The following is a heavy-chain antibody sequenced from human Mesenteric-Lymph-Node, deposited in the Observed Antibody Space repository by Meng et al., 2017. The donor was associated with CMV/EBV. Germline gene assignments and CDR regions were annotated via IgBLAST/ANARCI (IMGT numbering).Heavy chain of an antibody. V-gene: IGHV1-8*01. CDR2: MKPDSGDT. J-gene: IGHJ6*02. Sequence: ASVKVSCKASGYTFTSYGINWVRQATGQGLEWMGWMKPDSGDTDYAQIFQGRLTMAWDTSVTTAYMELTSLRSDDTAVYFCVRGGYCSSSTCYNPTYFGMDVWGQGTTVTVSS. D-gene: IGHD2-2*02. CDR1: GYTFTSYG. CDR3: VRGGYCSSSTCYNPTYFGMDV.